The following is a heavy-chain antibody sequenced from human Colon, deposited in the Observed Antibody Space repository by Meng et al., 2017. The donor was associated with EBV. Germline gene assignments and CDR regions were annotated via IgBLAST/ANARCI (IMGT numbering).Heavy chain of an antibody. V-gene: IGHV4-34*01. D-gene: IGHD3-22*01. Sequence: GAGLLQPSETLSLTCTVYGGPFSGFYWTWIRQSPGKGLEWIGEIDDSGNIIYNPSLKSRVTISGDTSKNQFSLNVSSVTAADTAVYYCARSRWLLLQLWGQGTLVTVSS. CDR2: IDDSGNI. J-gene: IGHJ4*02. CDR1: GGPFSGFY. CDR3: ARSRWLLLQL.